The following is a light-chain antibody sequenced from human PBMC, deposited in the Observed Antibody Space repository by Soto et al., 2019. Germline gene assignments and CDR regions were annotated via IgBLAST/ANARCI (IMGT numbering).Light chain of an antibody. J-gene: IGLJ3*02. CDR3: SSYTSSSTQV. V-gene: IGLV2-14*01. CDR1: SSDVGGYSY. Sequence: QSVLTQPASVSGSPGQSITISCTGTSSDVGGYSYVSWYQQRRGKGPKLMIYDVSNRPSGVSNRFSGYKSGNTASLTISELQAEDEADYSCSSYTSSSTQVFGGGTKLTVL. CDR2: DVS.